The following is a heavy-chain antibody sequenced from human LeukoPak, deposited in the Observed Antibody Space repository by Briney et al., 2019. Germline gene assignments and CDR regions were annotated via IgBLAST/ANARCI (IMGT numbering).Heavy chain of an antibody. V-gene: IGHV1-18*01. D-gene: IGHD2-8*01. J-gene: IGHJ6*03. CDR1: GYTFTSYG. Sequence: SVKVSCKASGYTFTSYGISWVRQAPGQGLEWMGWISAYNGNTNYAQKLQGRVTMTTDTSTSTAYMELRSLRSDDTAVYYCARMLSTKKYYYYYMDVWGKGTTVTVSS. CDR2: ISAYNGNT. CDR3: ARMLSTKKYYYYYMDV.